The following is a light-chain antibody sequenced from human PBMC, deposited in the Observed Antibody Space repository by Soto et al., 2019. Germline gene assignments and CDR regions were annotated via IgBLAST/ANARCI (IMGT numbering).Light chain of an antibody. Sequence: DIQMTQSPSSLSASVGDRVTITCRASQTISSWLAWYQQKPGKAPKLLIYDASSLESGVPSNFSGSGSGTEFTLTISSLQPEDFATYYCQQYNSYPWTFGQGTKVDIK. J-gene: IGKJ1*01. V-gene: IGKV1-5*01. CDR2: DAS. CDR3: QQYNSYPWT. CDR1: QTISSW.